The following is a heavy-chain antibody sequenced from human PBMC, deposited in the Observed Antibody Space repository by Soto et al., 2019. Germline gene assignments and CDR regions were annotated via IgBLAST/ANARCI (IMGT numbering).Heavy chain of an antibody. CDR3: TTDPSAVTTVQDYYYYGMDV. J-gene: IGHJ6*02. V-gene: IGHV3-15*07. Sequence: GGSLRLSCAASGFTFSNAWMNWVRQAPGKGLEWVGRIKSKTDGGTTDYAAPVKGRFTISRDDSKNTLYLKMNSLKTEDTAVYYCTTDPSAVTTVQDYYYYGMDVWGQGTTVTVSS. D-gene: IGHD4-17*01. CDR2: IKSKTDGGTT. CDR1: GFTFSNAW.